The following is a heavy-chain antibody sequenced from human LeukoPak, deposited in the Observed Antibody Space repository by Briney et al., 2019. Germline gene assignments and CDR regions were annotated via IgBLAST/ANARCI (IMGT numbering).Heavy chain of an antibody. CDR3: ARSGWWMATNFDY. D-gene: IGHD5-24*01. Sequence: GGSLRLSCAASGFTFSSYWMSWVRQAPGKGLEWVANIKQDGSEKYYVDSVKGRFTISRDNAKNSLYLQMNSLRAGDTAVYYCARSGWWMATNFDYWVQGTLVTVSS. CDR2: IKQDGSEK. V-gene: IGHV3-7*01. J-gene: IGHJ4*02. CDR1: GFTFSSYW.